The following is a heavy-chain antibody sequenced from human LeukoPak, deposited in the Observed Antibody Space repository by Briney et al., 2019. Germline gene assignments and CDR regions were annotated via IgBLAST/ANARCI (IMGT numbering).Heavy chain of an antibody. CDR3: ARGSELRYSDAFDI. D-gene: IGHD2-15*01. CDR2: INWNGGNT. V-gene: IGHV3-20*04. J-gene: IGHJ3*02. CDR1: GFTFDDYG. Sequence: GGSLRLSCAASGFTFDDYGMSWVRQAPGKGLEWVSGINWNGGNTGYADSVKGRFTISRDNAKNSLYLQMNSLRAEDTALYYCARGSELRYSDAFDIWGQGTMVTVSS.